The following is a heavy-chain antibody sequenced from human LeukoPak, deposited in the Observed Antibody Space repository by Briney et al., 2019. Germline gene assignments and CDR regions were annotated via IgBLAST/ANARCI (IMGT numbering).Heavy chain of an antibody. J-gene: IGHJ4*02. V-gene: IGHV4-59*02. CDR3: ARHNGVSYLDY. Sequence: SETLSLTCTVSGVSVISSYWSWVRQPPGKGLEYIGFIHHSGDTKYNPSLKSRVPMSVDTSKSQFSLRLSSVTAADSAVYYCARHNGVSYLDYWAQGTLVTVSS. CDR2: IHHSGDT. D-gene: IGHD2-8*01. CDR1: GVSVISSY.